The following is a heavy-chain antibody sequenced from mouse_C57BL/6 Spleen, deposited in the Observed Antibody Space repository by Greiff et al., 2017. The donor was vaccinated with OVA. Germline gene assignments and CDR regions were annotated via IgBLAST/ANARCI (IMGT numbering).Heavy chain of an antibody. CDR2: IRNKANGYTT. D-gene: IGHD3-3*01. Sequence: EVKVVESGGGLVQPGGSLSLSCAASGFTFTDYYMSWVRQPPGKALEWLGFIRNKANGYTTEYSASVKGRFTISRDNSQSILYLQMNALRAEDSATYYGARQGDPLAMDYWGQGTSVTVSS. J-gene: IGHJ4*01. CDR3: ARQGDPLAMDY. CDR1: GFTFTDYY. V-gene: IGHV7-3*01.